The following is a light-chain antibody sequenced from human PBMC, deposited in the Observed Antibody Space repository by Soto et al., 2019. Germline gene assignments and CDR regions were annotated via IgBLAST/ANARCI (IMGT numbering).Light chain of an antibody. CDR3: HQRQSWPRT. J-gene: IGKJ1*01. CDR2: QTS. CDR1: QYINTR. Sequence: EIVLTQSPGTLSLSPGERVTFSCRASQYINTRLAWYQHRPGQAPRLLIYQTSIRAAGIPARFSASGSGTDFTLTISDVQPEDFALYYCHQRQSWPRTFGQGTKVDIK. V-gene: IGKV3-11*01.